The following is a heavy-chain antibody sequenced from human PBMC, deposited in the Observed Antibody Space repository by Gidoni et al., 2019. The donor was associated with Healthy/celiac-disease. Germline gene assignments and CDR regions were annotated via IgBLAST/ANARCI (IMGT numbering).Heavy chain of an antibody. D-gene: IGHD3-10*01. CDR2: IKQDGSEK. Sequence: EVQLVESGGGLVQPGGSLRLSCAASGFTFSSYWMSWVRQAPGKGLEWVANIKQDGSEKYYVDSVKGRFTISRDNAKNSLYLQMNSLRAEDTAVYYCARDPPYLWFGELLLDYWGQGTLVTVSS. CDR3: ARDPPYLWFGELLLDY. CDR1: GFTFSSYW. J-gene: IGHJ4*02. V-gene: IGHV3-7*05.